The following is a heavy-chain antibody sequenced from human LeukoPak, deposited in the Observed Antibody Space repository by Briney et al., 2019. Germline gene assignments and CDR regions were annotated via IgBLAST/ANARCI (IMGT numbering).Heavy chain of an antibody. D-gene: IGHD5-12*01. CDR1: GYTFTGYY. Sequence: GASVKLSCKASGYTFTGYYMHWVRQAPGQGLEWMGWINPNSGGKNYAQKFQGRVTMTRDTSISTAYMELSRLRSDDTAVYYCARGIVATIFPLDYWGQGTLVTVSS. J-gene: IGHJ4*02. V-gene: IGHV1-2*02. CDR3: ARGIVATIFPLDY. CDR2: INPNSGGK.